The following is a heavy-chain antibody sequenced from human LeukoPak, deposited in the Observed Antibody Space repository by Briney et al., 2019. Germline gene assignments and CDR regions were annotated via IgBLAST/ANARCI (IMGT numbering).Heavy chain of an antibody. Sequence: QTGGSLRLSCAASGFTFSSYAMSWVRQAPGKGPEWVSAISGSGGSTYHADSVKGRFTISRDNSKNTLYLQMNSLRVEDTAVYYCAKGSSDWSGPTGVFDYWGQGTLVTGSS. J-gene: IGHJ4*02. D-gene: IGHD6-19*01. CDR2: ISGSGGST. CDR3: AKGSSDWSGPTGVFDY. V-gene: IGHV3-23*01. CDR1: GFTFSSYA.